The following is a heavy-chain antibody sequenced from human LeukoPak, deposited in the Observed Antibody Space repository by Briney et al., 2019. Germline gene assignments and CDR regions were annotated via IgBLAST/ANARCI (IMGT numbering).Heavy chain of an antibody. CDR2: VSAYNGAT. CDR1: GYTFTAYA. J-gene: IGHJ4*02. CDR3: ARVDLYYDSSGYSQAANDY. Sequence: GESLKISCKGSGYTFTAYAISWVRQAPGQGFEWMGWVSAYNGATNYAQKLQGRVTMTTDTSTSTAYMELRSLRSDDTAVYYCARVDLYYDSSGYSQAANDYWGQGTLVTVSS. V-gene: IGHV1-18*01. D-gene: IGHD3-22*01.